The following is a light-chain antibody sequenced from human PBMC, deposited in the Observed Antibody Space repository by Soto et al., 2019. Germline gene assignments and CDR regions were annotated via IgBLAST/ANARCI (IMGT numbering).Light chain of an antibody. J-gene: IGKJ1*01. Sequence: ETVFTQSPGTLSLSPGERATLSCRASQSVSSSYLAWYQQKPGQAPRLLIYGASSRATGIPDRFSGSGSGTDFTLTIRRLEPEDLAVYYCQQYGSSYPWTFGQGTKGEIK. V-gene: IGKV3-20*01. CDR3: QQYGSSYPWT. CDR1: QSVSSSY. CDR2: GAS.